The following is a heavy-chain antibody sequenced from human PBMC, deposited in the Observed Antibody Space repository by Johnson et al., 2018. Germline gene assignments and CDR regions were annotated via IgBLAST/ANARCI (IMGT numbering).Heavy chain of an antibody. D-gene: IGHD2-2*01. CDR3: ARHCSTSCYYYYYGMDV. V-gene: IGHV3-53*02. Sequence: VQLVETGGGLVQPGRSLRLSCAASGFTVSSNYMSWVRPAPGKGLEWVSVIYSGGSTYYADSVKGRFTISRDNSKNTPYLQMNSLRAGDTAEYYCARHCSTSCYYYYYGMDVWGQGTTVTVSS. J-gene: IGHJ6*02. CDR2: IYSGGST. CDR1: GFTVSSNY.